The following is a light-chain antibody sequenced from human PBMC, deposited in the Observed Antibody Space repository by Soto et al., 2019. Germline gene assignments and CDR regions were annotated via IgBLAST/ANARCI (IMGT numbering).Light chain of an antibody. Sequence: DIQMTQSPSNLSASVGDRVTITCRASQSISSWLAWYQQKPGKVPKLLIYKASSLESGVPSRFSGSGSGTEFTIIISSLQPDDSATYYCLQHSTYWTFGQGTKVEIK. V-gene: IGKV1-5*03. CDR1: QSISSW. CDR3: LQHSTYWT. CDR2: KAS. J-gene: IGKJ1*01.